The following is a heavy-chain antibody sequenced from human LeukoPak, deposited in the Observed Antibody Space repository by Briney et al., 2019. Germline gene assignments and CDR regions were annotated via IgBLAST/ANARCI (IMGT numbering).Heavy chain of an antibody. CDR1: GDTLSSYA. J-gene: IGHJ3*02. D-gene: IGHD2-8*01. V-gene: IGHV1-69*01. CDR2: IIPIFGTA. CDR3: ARETTDYTNGVCYEYDDAFDI. Sequence: SVKVSCKASGDTLSSYAISWVRQAPGQGLEWMGGIIPIFGTANYAQKFQGRVTITADESTSTAYMELSSLRSEDTAVYYCARETTDYTNGVCYEYDDAFDIWGQGTMVTVSS.